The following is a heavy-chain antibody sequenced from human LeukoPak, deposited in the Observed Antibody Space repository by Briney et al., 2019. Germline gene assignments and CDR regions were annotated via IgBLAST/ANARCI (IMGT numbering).Heavy chain of an antibody. D-gene: IGHD3-22*01. Sequence: SETLSLTRTVSGGSISSYYWSWIRQPPGKGLEWIGYIYYSGSTNYNPSLKSRVTISVDTSKNQFSLKLSSVTAADTAVYYCALYPDDSSGYFDYWGQGTLVTVSS. CDR1: GGSISSYY. V-gene: IGHV4-59*08. J-gene: IGHJ4*02. CDR2: IYYSGST. CDR3: ALYPDDSSGYFDY.